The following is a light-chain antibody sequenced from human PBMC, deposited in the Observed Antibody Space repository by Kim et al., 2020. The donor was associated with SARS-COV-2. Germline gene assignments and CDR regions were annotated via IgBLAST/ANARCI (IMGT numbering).Light chain of an antibody. J-gene: IGLJ3*02. V-gene: IGLV1-47*01. CDR1: GSDIGTDY. CDR2: RNN. CDR3: ATWDDSLSDWV. Sequence: GQRVTISWSGSGSDIGTDYVFWYQQLPGTAPKLLIYRNNQRPAGVPDRFSGSKSGTSASLAISGLRSEDEAAYYCATWDDSLSDWVFGGGTKLTVL.